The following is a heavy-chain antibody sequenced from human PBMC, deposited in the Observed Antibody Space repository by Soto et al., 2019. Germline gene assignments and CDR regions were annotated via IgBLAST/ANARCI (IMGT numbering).Heavy chain of an antibody. J-gene: IGHJ6*02. CDR1: GFTFSSYA. D-gene: IGHD5-18*01. V-gene: IGHV3-23*01. CDR3: ARYIPGVRYYGMDG. CDR2: IGESGTPT. Sequence: EVQLLESGGGLVQPGGSLRLSCAASGFTFSSYAMKWVRQAPGKGLEWVSLIGESGTPTYYADSVKGRFAISRDNSGNTLFLEMYSLRAEDTAVYHCARYIPGVRYYGMDGWGPGITVTVSS.